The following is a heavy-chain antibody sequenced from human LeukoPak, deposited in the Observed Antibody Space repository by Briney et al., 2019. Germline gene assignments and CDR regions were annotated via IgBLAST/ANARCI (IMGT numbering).Heavy chain of an antibody. CDR3: AREARSGYEGFWSDP. CDR2: IYSSGNT. J-gene: IGHJ5*02. Sequence: SETLSLTCTVSGGSMNQYYWSWIRQPAGRGLEWIGRIYSSGNTFYKASLKSRVTMSVDTSNNQFFLKLTSVTAADTAVYYCAREARSGYEGFWSDPWGQGTLVTVSS. CDR1: GGSMNQYY. D-gene: IGHD5-12*01. V-gene: IGHV4-4*07.